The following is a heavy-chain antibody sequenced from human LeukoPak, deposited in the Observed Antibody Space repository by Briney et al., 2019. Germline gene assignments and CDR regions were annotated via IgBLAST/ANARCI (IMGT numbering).Heavy chain of an antibody. J-gene: IGHJ4*02. Sequence: EASVKVSCTASGGTFSSYAISWVRQAPGQGLEWMGGIIPIFGTANYAQKFQGRVTITADESTSTAYMELSSLRSEDTAVYYCARVVKGGFDYWGQGTLVTVSS. CDR3: ARVVKGGFDY. D-gene: IGHD3-16*01. CDR1: GGTFSSYA. CDR2: IIPIFGTA. V-gene: IGHV1-69*13.